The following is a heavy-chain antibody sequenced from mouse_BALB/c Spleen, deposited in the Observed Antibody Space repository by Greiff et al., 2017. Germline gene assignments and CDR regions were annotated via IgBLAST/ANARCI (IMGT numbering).Heavy chain of an antibody. CDR3: YSGWLLLDY. J-gene: IGHJ2*01. CDR1: GFNIKDYY. CDR2: IDPENGDT. D-gene: IGHD2-3*01. Sequence: VQLQQSGAELVRSGASVKLSCTASGFNIKDYYMHWVKQRPEQGLEWIGWIDPENGDTEYAPKFQGKATMTADTSSNTAYLQRSSLTSEDTAVYYCYSGWLLLDYWGQGTTLTVSA. V-gene: IGHV14-4*02.